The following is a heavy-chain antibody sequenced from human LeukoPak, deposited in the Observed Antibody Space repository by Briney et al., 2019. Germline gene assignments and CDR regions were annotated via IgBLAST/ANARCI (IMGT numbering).Heavy chain of an antibody. CDR3: ARSIYSSSAGGGAFDI. CDR2: IIPIFGTA. J-gene: IGHJ3*02. CDR1: GCTFRSYA. Sequence: SVTVSLKSSGCTFRSYAFRWLRQPPGQGREWMGGIIPIFGTANYAQKFQGRVTITTDESTSTAYMELSSLRSEDTAVYYCARSIYSSSAGGGAFDIWGQGTMVTVPS. V-gene: IGHV1-69*05. D-gene: IGHD6-6*01.